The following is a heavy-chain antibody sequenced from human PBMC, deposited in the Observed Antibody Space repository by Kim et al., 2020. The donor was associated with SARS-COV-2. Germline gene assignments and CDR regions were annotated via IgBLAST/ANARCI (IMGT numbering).Heavy chain of an antibody. D-gene: IGHD3-16*01. CDR3: ARGAYDFTPDY. V-gene: IGHV4-59*01. CDR1: GGSISSYY. CDR2: IYYSGST. J-gene: IGHJ4*02. Sequence: SETLSLTCTVSGGSISSYYWSWIRQPPGKGLEWIGYIYYSGSTNYNPSLKSRVTISVDTSKNQFSLKLSSVTAADTAVYYCARGAYDFTPDYWGQGTLVAVSS.